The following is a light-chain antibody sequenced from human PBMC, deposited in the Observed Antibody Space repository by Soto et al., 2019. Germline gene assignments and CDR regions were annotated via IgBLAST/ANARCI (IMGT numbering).Light chain of an antibody. CDR2: KAS. CDR3: KQSKSFPLT. Sequence: ILMTQSPSTLSASVENRVPRTCRASQSISSWLAWYQQKPGKAPKLLIYKASSLESGVPSRFSGSGSGTEFTLTISSLQPEDFATYYCKQSKSFPLTFGGGTKVDIK. CDR1: QSISSW. V-gene: IGKV1-5*03. J-gene: IGKJ4*01.